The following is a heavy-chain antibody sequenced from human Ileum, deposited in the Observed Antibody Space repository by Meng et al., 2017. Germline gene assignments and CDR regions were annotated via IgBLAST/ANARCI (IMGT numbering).Heavy chain of an antibody. CDR2: ITGSGDST. Sequence: GGSLRLSCAASGFTFSSYAMSWVRQAPGKGLEWVSAITGSGDSTYYADSVKGRFTISRDNSKNTLYLQMNSLRADDTALYYCTKDRVVVAAMGAWGYWGQGTLVTVSS. V-gene: IGHV3-23*01. D-gene: IGHD2-21*02. CDR1: GFTFSSYA. J-gene: IGHJ4*02. CDR3: TKDRVVVAAMGAWGY.